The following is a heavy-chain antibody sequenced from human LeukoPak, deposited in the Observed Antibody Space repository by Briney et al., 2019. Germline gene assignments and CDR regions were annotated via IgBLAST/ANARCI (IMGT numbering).Heavy chain of an antibody. V-gene: IGHV3-23*01. CDR3: AKNLFYDSSGPYDS. J-gene: IGHJ4*02. CDR2: ITGSGGIT. D-gene: IGHD3-22*01. CDR1: GFTFSSYA. Sequence: PGGSLRLSCAASGFTFSSYAMSWVRQAPGKGLEWVSGITGSGGITYYADSVKGRFTISRDNSKNTVHMQMKSLRAEDKAVYYCAKNLFYDSSGPYDSWGQGTLVTVSS.